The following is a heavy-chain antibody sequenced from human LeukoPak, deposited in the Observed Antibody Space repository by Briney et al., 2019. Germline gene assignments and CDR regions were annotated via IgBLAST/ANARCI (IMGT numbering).Heavy chain of an antibody. J-gene: IGHJ3*02. V-gene: IGHV3-64D*06. D-gene: IGHD3-16*01. Sequence: GGSLRLSCAASGFTFSRYAMHWVRQAPGKGLEYVSGINNNGDSTYYSDSVKARLTISRDNSKNTLFLQMASLRAEDTAVYYCVKTMMTFGGVIRTDAFDIWGQGTMVIVSS. CDR3: VKTMMTFGGVIRTDAFDI. CDR2: INNNGDST. CDR1: GFTFSRYA.